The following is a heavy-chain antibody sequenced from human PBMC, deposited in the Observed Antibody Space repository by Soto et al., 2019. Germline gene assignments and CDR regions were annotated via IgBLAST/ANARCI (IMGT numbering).Heavy chain of an antibody. V-gene: IGHV3-7*03. CDR2: IKQDGSEK. CDR1: GFTFSSYW. J-gene: IGHJ5*02. Sequence: GGSLRLSCAASGFTFSSYWMSWVRQAPGKGLEWVANIKQDGSEKYYADSVKGRFTISRDNSKNTLYLQMHSLRVDDTAVYYCAIRSSSVPCANFDPWGQGTLVTVSS. CDR3: AIRSSSVPCANFDP. D-gene: IGHD2-2*01.